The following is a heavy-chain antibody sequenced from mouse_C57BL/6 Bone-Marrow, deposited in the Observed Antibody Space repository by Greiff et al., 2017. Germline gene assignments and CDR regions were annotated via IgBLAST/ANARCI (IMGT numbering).Heavy chain of an antibody. V-gene: IGHV5-9-1*02. J-gene: IGHJ2*01. CDR2: ISSGGDYI. CDR3: TREDPDSNLYCDY. CDR1: GFTFSSYA. Sequence: EVMLVESGEGLVKPGGSLKLSCAASGFTFSSYAMSWVRQTPEKRLEWVAYISSGGDYIYYADTVKGRFTISRDNARNTLYLQMSSLKSEDTAMYYCTREDPDSNLYCDYWGQGTTLTVSS. D-gene: IGHD2-5*01.